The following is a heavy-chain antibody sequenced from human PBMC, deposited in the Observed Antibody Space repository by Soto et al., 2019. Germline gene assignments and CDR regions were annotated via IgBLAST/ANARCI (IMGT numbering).Heavy chain of an antibody. V-gene: IGHV3-53*01. J-gene: IGHJ6*02. Sequence: PGGSLRLSCAASGFTVSSNYMSWIRQAPGKGLEWVSVIYSDGNTYYADSVKGRFTISRDNSKNTLYLQMNSLRAEDTAVYYCARDSGYDYGYYYHGMDVWGQGTTVTVSS. CDR3: ARDSGYDYGYYYHGMDV. CDR2: IYSDGNT. CDR1: GFTVSSNY. D-gene: IGHD5-12*01.